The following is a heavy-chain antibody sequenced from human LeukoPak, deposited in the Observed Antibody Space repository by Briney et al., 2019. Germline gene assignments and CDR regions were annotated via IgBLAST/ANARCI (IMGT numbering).Heavy chain of an antibody. V-gene: IGHV3-23*01. D-gene: IGHD2-8*01. CDR3: AKHTGGSRCFED. Sequence: GGSLGLSCAASGITFSSYAMSWVRQAPGKGLEWVSAISGSGSGTYYADSVKGRFTVSRDNSKNTLYLQMNSLRAEDTALYYCAKHTGGSRCFEDWGQGALVTVSS. CDR2: ISGSGSGT. J-gene: IGHJ4*02. CDR1: GITFSSYA.